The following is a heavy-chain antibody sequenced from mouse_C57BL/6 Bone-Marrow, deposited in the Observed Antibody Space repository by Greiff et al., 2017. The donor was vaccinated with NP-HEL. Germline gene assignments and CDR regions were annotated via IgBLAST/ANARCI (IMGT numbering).Heavy chain of an antibody. CDR2: FYPGSGSI. CDR3: ARHEDPIYYYGSSYIYYYAMDY. D-gene: IGHD1-1*01. Sequence: QVHVKQSGAELVKPGASVKLSCKASGYTFTEYTIHWVKQRSGQGLEWIGWFYPGSGSIKYNEKFKDKATLTADKSSSTVYMELSRLTSEDSAVYFCARHEDPIYYYGSSYIYYYAMDYWGQGTSVTVSS. J-gene: IGHJ4*01. V-gene: IGHV1-62-2*01. CDR1: GYTFTEYT.